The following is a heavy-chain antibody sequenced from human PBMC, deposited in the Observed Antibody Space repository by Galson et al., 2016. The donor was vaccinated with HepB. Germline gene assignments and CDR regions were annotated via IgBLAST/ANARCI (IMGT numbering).Heavy chain of an antibody. CDR1: GGSVSSGNYY. Sequence: ETLSLTCTVFGGSVSSGNYYWSWIRRPPGKGLEWIGYIFYTGSTNHNPSLSSRVTISVDASKNQFSLKLRFVTAADTAVYYCARINYDPSYYGLDVWGQGTTVTVSS. CDR2: IFYTGST. D-gene: IGHD3-16*01. CDR3: ARINYDPSYYGLDV. J-gene: IGHJ6*02. V-gene: IGHV4-61*01.